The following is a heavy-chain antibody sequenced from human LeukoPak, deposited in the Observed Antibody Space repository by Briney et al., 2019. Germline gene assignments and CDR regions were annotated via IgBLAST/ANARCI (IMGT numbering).Heavy chain of an antibody. CDR3: ASGDTVTTDY. V-gene: IGHV4-39*07. Sequence: SETLSLTCTVSGGSISSSSYYWGWIRQPPGKGLEWIGSIYYSGSTYYNPSLKSRVTISVDTSKNQFSLKLSSVTAADTAVYYCASGDTVTTDYWGQGTLVTVSS. CDR2: IYYSGST. J-gene: IGHJ4*02. D-gene: IGHD4-11*01. CDR1: GGSISSSSYY.